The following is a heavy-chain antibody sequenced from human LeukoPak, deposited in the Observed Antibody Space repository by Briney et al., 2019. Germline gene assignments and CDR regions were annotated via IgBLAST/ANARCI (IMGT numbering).Heavy chain of an antibody. V-gene: IGHV4-4*07. CDR3: ARVRSAARPDGVYFDY. CDR1: GGSISSYY. J-gene: IGHJ4*02. Sequence: KPSETLSLTCTVSGGSISSYYWSWIRQPAGKGLEWIGRIYTSGSTNYNPSLKSRVTMSVDTSKNQFSLKLSSVTAADTAVYYCARVRSAARPDGVYFDYWGQGTLVTVSS. CDR2: IYTSGST. D-gene: IGHD6-6*01.